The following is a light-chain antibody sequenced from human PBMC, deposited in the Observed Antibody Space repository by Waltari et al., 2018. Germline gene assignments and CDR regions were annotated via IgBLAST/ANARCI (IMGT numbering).Light chain of an antibody. J-gene: IGLJ1*01. CDR3: CSYTTSSSYF. V-gene: IGLV2-14*01. CDR2: AVS. CDR1: SSDVGGYNR. Sequence: QSALTQPASVSGSPGQSITISCTGTSSDVGGYNRVSWYQQHPGKAPKLVFYAVSTRPSGVSNLFSGSPSANTASLTISGLQAEAESDYYCCSYTTSSSYFFGPGTKVTVL.